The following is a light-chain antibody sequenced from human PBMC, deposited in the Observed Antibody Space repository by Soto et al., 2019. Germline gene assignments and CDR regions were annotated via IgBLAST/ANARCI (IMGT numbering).Light chain of an antibody. J-gene: IGKJ4*01. Sequence: EIVLTQSPGTLSLSPGERATLSCRASQSVSSNYLAWYQQKPGQAPRLLISAASSRATGIPDRFSGSGSGTDFTLTISRLEPEDFAVYYCQQYGPSPALTFGGGIKVEIK. V-gene: IGKV3-20*01. CDR1: QSVSSNY. CDR2: AAS. CDR3: QQYGPSPALT.